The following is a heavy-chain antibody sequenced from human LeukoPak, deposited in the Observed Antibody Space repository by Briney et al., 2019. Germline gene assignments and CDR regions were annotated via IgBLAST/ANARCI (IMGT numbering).Heavy chain of an antibody. V-gene: IGHV1-69*04. CDR1: GGTFSSYA. CDR2: IIPILGIA. J-gene: IGHJ4*02. Sequence: LWASVKVSCKASGGTFSSYAISWVRQAPGQGLEWMGRIIPILGIANYAQKFQGRVTITADKSTSTAYMELSSLRSEDTAVYYCVLMGADLPQFDYWGQGTLVTVSS. CDR3: VLMGADLPQFDY. D-gene: IGHD2-8*01.